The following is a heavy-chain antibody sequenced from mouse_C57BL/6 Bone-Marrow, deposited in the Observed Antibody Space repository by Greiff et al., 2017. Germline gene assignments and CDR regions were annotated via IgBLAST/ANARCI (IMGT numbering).Heavy chain of an antibody. CDR1: GFNIKDDY. J-gene: IGHJ4*01. Sequence: VQLQQSGAELVRPGASVKLSCTASGFNIKDDYMHWVKQRTEQGLEWIGWIDPENGDTEYASKFQGKATITADTSSNTAYLQLSSLTSEDTAVYYGTTDAMDYWGQGTSVTVSS. V-gene: IGHV14-4*01. CDR2: IDPENGDT. CDR3: TTDAMDY.